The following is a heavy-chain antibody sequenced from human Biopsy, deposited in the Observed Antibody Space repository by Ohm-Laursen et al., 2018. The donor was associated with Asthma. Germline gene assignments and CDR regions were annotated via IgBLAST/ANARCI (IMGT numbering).Heavy chain of an antibody. CDR2: ISANGEYQ. Sequence: SLRLSCTASGFTFTSYGYNWVRQAPGKGLEWVAIISANGEYQYYADSVKGRFTISRDNSKNTLYLQMNSLRAEDTAVYYCARTFHFWSPYHAEHYQLWGQGTLVTVSS. D-gene: IGHD3-3*02. J-gene: IGHJ1*01. CDR1: GFTFTSYG. V-gene: IGHV3-30*03. CDR3: ARTFHFWSPYHAEHYQL.